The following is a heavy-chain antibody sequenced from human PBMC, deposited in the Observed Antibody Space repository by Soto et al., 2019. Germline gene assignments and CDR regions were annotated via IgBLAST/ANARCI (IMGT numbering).Heavy chain of an antibody. CDR1: GYTFTSYG. CDR3: ARCGQYGSGTSSVRCGAFDV. D-gene: IGHD3-10*01. J-gene: IGHJ3*01. CDR2: ITSYSRNT. V-gene: IGHV1-18*04. Sequence: QVQVAQSGAEVKEPGASVKVSCKVSGYTFTSYGIIWVRQAPGQGLEWMGWITSYSRNTNYAQKFQGRVTMTTDTTKTTAYIELRSLRSDDTVVYYCARCGQYGSGTSSVRCGAFDVWGKGKMVTVS.